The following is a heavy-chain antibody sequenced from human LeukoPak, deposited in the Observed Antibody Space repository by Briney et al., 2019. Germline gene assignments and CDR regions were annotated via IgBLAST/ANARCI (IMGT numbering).Heavy chain of an antibody. CDR1: GGSINSYY. Sequence: PAETLSLTCIVSGGSINSYYWNWIRQPPGKGLEWIGYVFYSGNTNYNPSLKSRVIISVDASKSQLSLKLSSVTAADTAVYYCARARDDYINNWFDPWGQGTLVTVSS. V-gene: IGHV4-59*01. CDR3: ARARDDYINNWFDP. D-gene: IGHD5-24*01. J-gene: IGHJ5*02. CDR2: VFYSGNT.